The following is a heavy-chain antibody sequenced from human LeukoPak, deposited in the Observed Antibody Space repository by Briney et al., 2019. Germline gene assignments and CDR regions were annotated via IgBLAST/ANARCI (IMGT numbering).Heavy chain of an antibody. CDR2: INPSGGST. J-gene: IGHJ4*02. CDR1: GYTFTSYD. Sequence: ASVKVSCKASGYTFTSYDINWVRQATGQGLEWMGIINPSGGSTSYAQKFQGRVTMTRDTSTSTVYMELSSLRSDDTAVYYCARANKLGNVVLLFYWGQGTLVTVSS. D-gene: IGHD1/OR15-1a*01. V-gene: IGHV1-46*01. CDR3: ARANKLGNVVLLFY.